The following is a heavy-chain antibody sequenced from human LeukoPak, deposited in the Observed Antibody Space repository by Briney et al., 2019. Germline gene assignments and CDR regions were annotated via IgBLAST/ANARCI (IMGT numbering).Heavy chain of an antibody. CDR3: ARHSVLLWFGEFKSKSFDY. D-gene: IGHD3-10*01. V-gene: IGHV3-7*01. Sequence: GGSLRLSCAASGFTFSNYWMTWFRQTPGKGLEWGGNIKQKGGEKYYVDSVKGRFTISRDNAKNSLYLQMNSLRTEDTAVYYCARHSVLLWFGEFKSKSFDYWGQGTLVTVSS. CDR2: IKQKGGEK. J-gene: IGHJ4*02. CDR1: GFTFSNYW.